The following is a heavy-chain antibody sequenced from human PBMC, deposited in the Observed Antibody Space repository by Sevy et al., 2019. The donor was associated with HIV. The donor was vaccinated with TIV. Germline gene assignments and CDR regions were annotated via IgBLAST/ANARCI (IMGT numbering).Heavy chain of an antibody. Sequence: SETLSLTCAVYGGSFSGYYWSWIRQPPGKGLEWIGEINHSGSTNYNPSLKSRVTISVDTSKNQFSLKLDSVTAADTAVYYCARDYYDSSGYYAVTYYYYGMDVWGQGTTVTVSS. CDR3: ARDYYDSSGYYAVTYYYYGMDV. V-gene: IGHV4-34*01. CDR1: GGSFSGYY. J-gene: IGHJ6*02. CDR2: INHSGST. D-gene: IGHD3-22*01.